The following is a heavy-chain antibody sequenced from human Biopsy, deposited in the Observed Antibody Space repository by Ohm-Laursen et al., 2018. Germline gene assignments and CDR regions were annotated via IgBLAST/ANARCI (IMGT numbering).Heavy chain of an antibody. CDR1: GFSPNTGGVG. J-gene: IGHJ4*02. D-gene: IGHD5-24*01. V-gene: IGHV2-5*02. CDR2: VYWDGDK. CDR3: AHSAGSDGFNVDFDY. Sequence: TQTLTLTCTFSGFSPNTGGVGVGWIRQPPGKALQWLALVYWDGDKRYSPTLKNRLTITKDTSQNQVVLTMTNMEPVDTGTYYCAHSAGSDGFNVDFDYWGQGTLVTVSS.